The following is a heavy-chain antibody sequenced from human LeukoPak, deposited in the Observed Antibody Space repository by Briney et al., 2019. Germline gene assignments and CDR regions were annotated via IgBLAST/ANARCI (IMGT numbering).Heavy chain of an antibody. Sequence: PSETLSLTCTVSGGSISSYYWSWIRQPPGKGLEWIGYIYYSGSTNYNPSLKSRVTISVDTSKNQFSLKLSSVTAADTAVYYCARGRTSASYNWFDPWGQGTLVTVFS. J-gene: IGHJ5*02. CDR3: ARGRTSASYNWFDP. D-gene: IGHD1-7*01. CDR1: GGSISSYY. V-gene: IGHV4-59*01. CDR2: IYYSGST.